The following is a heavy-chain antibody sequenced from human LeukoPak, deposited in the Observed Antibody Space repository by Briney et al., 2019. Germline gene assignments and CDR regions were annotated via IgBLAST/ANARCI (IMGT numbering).Heavy chain of an antibody. CDR1: GGSISSGSYY. CDR3: ARDKMRITFDP. J-gene: IGHJ5*02. V-gene: IGHV4-39*07. D-gene: IGHD3-16*01. Sequence: SETLSLTCTVSGGSISSGSYYWGWIRQPPGKGLEWIGSIYYSGSTYYNPSLKSRVTISVDTSKNQFSLKLSSVTAADTAVYYCARDKMRITFDPWGQGTLVTVSS. CDR2: IYYSGST.